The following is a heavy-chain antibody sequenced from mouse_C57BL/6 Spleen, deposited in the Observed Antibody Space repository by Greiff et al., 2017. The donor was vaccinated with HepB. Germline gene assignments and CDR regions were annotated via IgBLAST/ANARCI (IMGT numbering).Heavy chain of an antibody. CDR1: GYTFTSSW. D-gene: IGHD2-5*01. CDR3: AISSYNSNYWYVDV. Sequence: VQLQQSGAELVKPGASVKMSCTASGYTFTSSWITWVKQRPGQGLEWIGDIYPGSGSTNYNEKFKSKATLTVAPSSSTAYMQLSSLTSEDSAVYYSAISSYNSNYWYVDVWGTGTTVTVAS. J-gene: IGHJ1*03. CDR2: IYPGSGST. V-gene: IGHV1-55*01.